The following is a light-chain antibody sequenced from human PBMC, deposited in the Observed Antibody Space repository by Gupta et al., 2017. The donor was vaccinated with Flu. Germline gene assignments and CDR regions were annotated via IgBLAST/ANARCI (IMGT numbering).Light chain of an antibody. CDR3: CSDAGSSTVV. Sequence: TSSDVGNYILFSYDQHHPGKPPKLIISEVERRPSVVSGRFAGSKAGNTASLTISVPQGEDEADYCGCSDAGSSTVVFGGGTKLTVL. CDR2: EVE. V-gene: IGLV2-23*02. J-gene: IGLJ2*01. CDR1: SSDVGNYIL.